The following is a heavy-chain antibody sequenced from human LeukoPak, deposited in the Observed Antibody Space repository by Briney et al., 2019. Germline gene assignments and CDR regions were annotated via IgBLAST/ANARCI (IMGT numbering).Heavy chain of an antibody. V-gene: IGHV4-39*07. CDR3: ARDRPYYYYMDV. Sequence: SETLSLTCTVSGGSISSGFYYWGWIRQPPGKGLEWIGSIYYSGTTYYNPSLKSRVTISVDTSKNQFSLKLSSVTAADTAVYYCARDRPYYYYMDVWGKGTTVTISS. J-gene: IGHJ6*03. CDR2: IYYSGTT. D-gene: IGHD6-6*01. CDR1: GGSISSGFYY.